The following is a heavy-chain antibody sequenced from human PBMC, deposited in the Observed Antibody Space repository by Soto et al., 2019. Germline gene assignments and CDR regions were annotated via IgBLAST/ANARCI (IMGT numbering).Heavy chain of an antibody. CDR2: ISYDGSNK. J-gene: IGHJ4*02. V-gene: IGHV3-30*18. Sequence: QVQLVESGGGVVQPGRSLRLSCAASGFTFSSYGMHWVRQAPGKGLEWVAVISYDGSNKYYADSVKGRFTISRDNSKNTPYLQMNSLRAEDTAVYYCAKDLSYYGSGSPIGDYWGQGTLVTVSS. D-gene: IGHD3-10*01. CDR1: GFTFSSYG. CDR3: AKDLSYYGSGSPIGDY.